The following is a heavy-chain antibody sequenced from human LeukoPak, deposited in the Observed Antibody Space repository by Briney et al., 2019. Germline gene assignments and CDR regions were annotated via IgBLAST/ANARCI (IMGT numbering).Heavy chain of an antibody. CDR2: ISASGFST. J-gene: IGHJ4*02. V-gene: IGHV3-23*01. CDR1: GVTFSSSA. D-gene: IGHD6-19*01. CDR3: AKRDNSGWHYFDS. Sequence: GGSLRLSCAASGVTFSSSAMSWVRQAPGRGLEWVSFISASGFSTDYADSVKGRLTISRDNPKNTLYLHMNSLRAEDTAVYYCAKRDNSGWHYFDSWGQGTVVTVSS.